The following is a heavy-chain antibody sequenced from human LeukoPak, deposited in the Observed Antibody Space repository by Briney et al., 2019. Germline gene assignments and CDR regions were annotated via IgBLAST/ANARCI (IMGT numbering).Heavy chain of an antibody. Sequence: SETLSLTCTVSGGSVSSSNYYWGWIRQPPGKGLEWIGIVYYRGSTYYNPSLQSRVTISVDTSKNHFSLNLSSVTAADTAIYYCARRHYSDVTDVGGFDYWGQGTLVTVSS. CDR2: VYYRGST. J-gene: IGHJ4*02. D-gene: IGHD3-22*01. CDR3: ARRHYSDVTDVGGFDY. V-gene: IGHV4-39*02. CDR1: GGSVSSSNYY.